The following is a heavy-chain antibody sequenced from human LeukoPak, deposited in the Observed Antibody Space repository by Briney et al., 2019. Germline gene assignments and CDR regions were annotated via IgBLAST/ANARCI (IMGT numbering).Heavy chain of an antibody. CDR3: ARDLDWKSYYYMDV. J-gene: IGHJ6*03. D-gene: IGHD3/OR15-3a*01. CDR2: ISYDGSNK. V-gene: IGHV3-30-3*01. CDR1: GFTFSSYA. Sequence: GGSLRLSCAASGFTFSSYAMHWVRQAPGKGLEWVAVISYDGSNKYYADSVKGRFTISRDNSKNTPYLQMNSLRAEDTAVYYCARDLDWKSYYYMDVWGKGTTVTVSS.